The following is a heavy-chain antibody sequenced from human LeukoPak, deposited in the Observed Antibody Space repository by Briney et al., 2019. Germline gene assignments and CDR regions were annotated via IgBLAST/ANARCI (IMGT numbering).Heavy chain of an antibody. D-gene: IGHD6-19*01. CDR1: GGSISSSSYY. Sequence: ASETLSLTCTVSGGSISSSSYYWGWMRQPPGKGLEWIGSIYYSGSTYYNPSLKSRVTISADTSKNQFSLKLSSVTAADTAVYYCARQRLSGWYEGYFDLRGRGTLVTVSS. V-gene: IGHV4-39*01. CDR2: IYYSGST. CDR3: ARQRLSGWYEGYFDL. J-gene: IGHJ2*01.